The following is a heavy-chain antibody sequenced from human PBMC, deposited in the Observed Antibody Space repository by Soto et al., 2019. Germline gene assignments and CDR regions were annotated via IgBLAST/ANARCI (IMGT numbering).Heavy chain of an antibody. CDR2: IDPSDSYT. J-gene: IGHJ6*02. Sequence: ESLKISCKGSGYSSTSYWISWVRQMPGKGLEWMGRIDPSDSYTNYSPSFQGHVTISADKSISTAYLQWSSLKASDTAMYYCARHVRYCSSTSCYYYYGMDVWGQGTTVTVSS. CDR3: ARHVRYCSSTSCYYYYGMDV. V-gene: IGHV5-10-1*01. CDR1: GYSSTSYW. D-gene: IGHD2-2*01.